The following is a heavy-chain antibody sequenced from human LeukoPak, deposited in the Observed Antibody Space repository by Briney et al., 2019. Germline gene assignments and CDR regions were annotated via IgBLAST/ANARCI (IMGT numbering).Heavy chain of an antibody. D-gene: IGHD3-22*01. Sequence: GRSLRLSCEASGFTFSSYGIHWVRQAPGKGVEWVAVISYDGSNKYYADSVKGRFTISRDNSKNTLYLQMNSLRAEDTAVYYCAKEPHYYYDSSGYYDYWGQGTLVTVSS. J-gene: IGHJ4*02. CDR2: ISYDGSNK. CDR1: GFTFSSYG. V-gene: IGHV3-30*18. CDR3: AKEPHYYYDSSGYYDY.